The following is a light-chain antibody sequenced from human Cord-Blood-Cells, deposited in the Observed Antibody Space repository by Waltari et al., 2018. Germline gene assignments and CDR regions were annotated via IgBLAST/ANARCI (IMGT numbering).Light chain of an antibody. CDR3: SSYAGSNKFVV. J-gene: IGLJ2*01. CDR2: EVS. V-gene: IGLV2-8*01. Sequence: QSTLTQPPSPSGAPGPSVTISCTGNSSDVGGYNYVAWYQQHPGKAPKLMIYEVSKRPSGVPVRFAGFKSGNPSSLTVSGLQAEDEADYYCSSYAGSNKFVVFGGGTKLTIL. CDR1: SSDVGGYNY.